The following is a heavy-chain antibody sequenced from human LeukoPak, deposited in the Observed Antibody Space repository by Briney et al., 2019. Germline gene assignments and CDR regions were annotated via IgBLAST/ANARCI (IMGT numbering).Heavy chain of an antibody. CDR2: ISWNSGSI. CDR3: AKDNRRHYTSGPNPDSLH. D-gene: IGHD6-19*01. J-gene: IGHJ4*02. CDR1: GFIFNNYA. Sequence: GGSLRLSCAGSGFIFNNYAMHWVRQPPGKGLEWVSGISWNSGSIDYADSVKGRFTISRDNAKNSLYLQMNNLRVEDTAFYYCAKDNRRHYTSGPNPDSLHWGQGALVTVSS. V-gene: IGHV3-9*01.